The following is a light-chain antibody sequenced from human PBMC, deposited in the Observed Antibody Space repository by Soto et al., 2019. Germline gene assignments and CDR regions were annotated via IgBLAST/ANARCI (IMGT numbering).Light chain of an antibody. J-gene: IGLJ3*02. V-gene: IGLV1-44*01. CDR2: TDN. CDR1: SSNIGSKT. CDR3: AAWDDSLNGWV. Sequence: QSVLTQSPSASGTPGQRVTISCSGSSSNIGSKTVNWYQQLPGTAPKLLIYTDNQRPSGVPDRFSASQSGTSASLAISGLQSEDEADYYCAAWDDSLNGWVFGGGTKLTVL.